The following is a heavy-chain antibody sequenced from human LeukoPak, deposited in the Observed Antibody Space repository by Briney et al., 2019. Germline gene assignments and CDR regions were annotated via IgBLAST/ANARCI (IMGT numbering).Heavy chain of an antibody. J-gene: IGHJ4*02. D-gene: IGHD3-16*01. Sequence: ASVKVSCKASGYTFTGYYMHWVRQAPGQGLEWMGWINPNSGGTNYAQKLQGRVTMTTDTSTSTAYMELRSLRSDDTAVYYCARDWGSIKVITDYWGQGTLVTVSS. CDR3: ARDWGSIKVITDY. CDR1: GYTFTGYY. CDR2: INPNSGGT. V-gene: IGHV1-2*02.